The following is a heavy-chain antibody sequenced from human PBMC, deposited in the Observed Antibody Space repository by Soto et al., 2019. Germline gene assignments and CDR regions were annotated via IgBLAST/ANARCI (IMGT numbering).Heavy chain of an antibody. CDR2: MNPNSGNT. D-gene: IGHD3-10*01. J-gene: IGHJ4*02. V-gene: IGHV1-8*01. Sequence: ASVKVSCKASGYTFTSYDINWVRQATGQGLEWMGWMNPNSGNTGYAQKFQGRVTMTRSTSISTAYMELSSLRSEDTAVYYCARGGQLLWFGELSYFDYRGQGTLVTVSS. CDR3: ARGGQLLWFGELSYFDY. CDR1: GYTFTSYD.